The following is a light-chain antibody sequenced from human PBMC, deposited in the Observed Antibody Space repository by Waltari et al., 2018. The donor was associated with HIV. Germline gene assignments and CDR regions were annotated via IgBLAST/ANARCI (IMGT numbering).Light chain of an antibody. CDR3: HSRDTNSDHYV. CDR2: GAN. Sequence: SSELTQDPVVSVALGQTIKITCQGDSLRGFFANWYQQRPGQAPVLVGYGANRRPSGSPDRVSASNAGSTSSLIISDSQAVDEADDYCHSRDTNSDHYVFGGGTRVIV. CDR1: SLRGFF. J-gene: IGLJ1*01. V-gene: IGLV3-19*01.